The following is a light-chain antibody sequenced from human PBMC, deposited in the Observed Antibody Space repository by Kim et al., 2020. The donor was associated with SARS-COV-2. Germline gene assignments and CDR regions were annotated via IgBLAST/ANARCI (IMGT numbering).Light chain of an antibody. CDR1: QDISNY. V-gene: IGKV1-33*01. J-gene: IGKJ2*01. Sequence: DIQMTQSPSSLSASVGDRVTITCQASQDISNYLNWYQQKTGKAPKLLIFDASSLETGVPSRFSGSGYGTDFTFTISSLQPEDIATYYCQQYDNLPYTFGQGTKLEI. CDR2: DAS. CDR3: QQYDNLPYT.